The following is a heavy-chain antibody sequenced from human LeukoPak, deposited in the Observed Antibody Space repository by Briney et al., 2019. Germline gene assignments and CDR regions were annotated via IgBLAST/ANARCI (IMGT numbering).Heavy chain of an antibody. V-gene: IGHV1-58*01. D-gene: IGHD2-15*01. Sequence: SVKVSCKASVFTLSNSAVQWVRQARGQRLEWIRWIVVGSGNKNYAQKFQERVTITRDMSTSTAYMELSSLRSEDTAVYYCAADRDCNSGNCHPLLFDYWGQGTLVTVSS. CDR2: IVVGSGNK. CDR3: AADRDCNSGNCHPLLFDY. CDR1: VFTLSNSA. J-gene: IGHJ4*02.